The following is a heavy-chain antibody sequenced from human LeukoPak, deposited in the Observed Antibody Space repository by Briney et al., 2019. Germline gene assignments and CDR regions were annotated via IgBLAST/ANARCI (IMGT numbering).Heavy chain of an antibody. D-gene: IGHD4-23*01. Sequence: SGTLSLTCTVSGGSISSFYWSWIRQPPGKGLEWIGYIYYRGNTQYNPSLKSRVTISVDTSKNQFSLRLTSVTAADTAVYYCARDLDYGGSSIWYFDLWGRGTLVTVSS. CDR2: IYYRGNT. CDR3: ARDLDYGGSSIWYFDL. V-gene: IGHV4-59*01. CDR1: GGSISSFY. J-gene: IGHJ2*01.